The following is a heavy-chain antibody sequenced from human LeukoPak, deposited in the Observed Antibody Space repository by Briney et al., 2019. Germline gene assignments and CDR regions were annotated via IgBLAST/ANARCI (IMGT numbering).Heavy chain of an antibody. CDR1: GYSINSGYY. V-gene: IGHV4-38-2*02. Sequence: SETLSLTCTVSGYSINSGYYWGWIRPPPGKGLEWIGNIYHSGSTCYNPSLKSRVTISVDTSKNQFSLKLSSVTAADTAVYYCARSKGFGELSSFDYWGQGTLVTVSS. CDR3: ARSKGFGELSSFDY. D-gene: IGHD3-10*01. J-gene: IGHJ4*02. CDR2: IYHSGST.